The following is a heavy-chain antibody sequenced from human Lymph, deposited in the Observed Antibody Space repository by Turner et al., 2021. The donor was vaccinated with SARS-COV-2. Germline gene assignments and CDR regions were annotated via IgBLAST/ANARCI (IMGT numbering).Heavy chain of an antibody. V-gene: IGHV4-59*08. CDR3: ARHQGSTSGYDHGMNV. CDR2: FYKIGSI. CDR1: GGSISSTS. J-gene: IGHJ6*02. Sequence: QVQLQESGPGLVRPSDTLSLTCTVSGGSISSTSWSWIRQSPGRGLEWIGYFYKIGSIDYNPTLRSRVTISVDTSKNQLSLNLISVTAADTAVYYCARHQGSTSGYDHGMNVWGQGTAVIVSS. D-gene: IGHD1-1*01.